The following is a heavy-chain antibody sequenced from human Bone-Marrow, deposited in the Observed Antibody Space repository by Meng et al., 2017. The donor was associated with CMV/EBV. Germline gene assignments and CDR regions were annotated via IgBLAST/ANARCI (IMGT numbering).Heavy chain of an antibody. V-gene: IGHV6-1*01. CDR3: ARGKRLRFWRSAEGGAYLDG. J-gene: IGHJ6*02. CDR2: TYYRSKWNN. Sequence: SQTLSLTCAISGDSVSSNSAAWNWIRQSPSRGLEWLGRTYYRSKWNNDYAVSVKSRITINPDTPKNQFSLQLNSVTPEDTAVYYCARGKRLRFWRSAEGGAYLDGWGQGTTVTFSS. CDR1: GDSVSSNSAA. D-gene: IGHD3-3*01.